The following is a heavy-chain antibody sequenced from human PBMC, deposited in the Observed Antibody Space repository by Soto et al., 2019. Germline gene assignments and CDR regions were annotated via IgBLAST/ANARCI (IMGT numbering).Heavy chain of an antibody. Sequence: QVQLQESGPGLVKPSGTLSLTCAVSGGSISSSNWWSWVRQPPGKGLEWIGEIYHSGNTNYNPSRKSRVTISVDKSKNQFTLNLSSVTAADTAVYYCARASYYDILTGYYNWFDPWGQGTLVTVSS. V-gene: IGHV4-4*02. CDR1: GGSISSSNW. CDR3: ARASYYDILTGYYNWFDP. D-gene: IGHD3-9*01. J-gene: IGHJ5*02. CDR2: IYHSGNT.